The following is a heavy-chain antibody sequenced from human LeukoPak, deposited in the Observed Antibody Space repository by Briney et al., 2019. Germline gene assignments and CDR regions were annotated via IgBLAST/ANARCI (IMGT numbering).Heavy chain of an antibody. D-gene: IGHD2-15*01. J-gene: IGHJ4*02. V-gene: IGHV1-18*01. CDR1: GYTFASYA. CDR2: ISYYNGNT. Sequence: ASVKVSCKASGYTFASYAISWVRQAPGQGLEWMGWISYYNGNTNYAQKLQGRVSMSTDTSTSTAYLELMSLRSGDTAVYYCASGGGIDYWGQGTLVTVSS. CDR3: ASGGGIDY.